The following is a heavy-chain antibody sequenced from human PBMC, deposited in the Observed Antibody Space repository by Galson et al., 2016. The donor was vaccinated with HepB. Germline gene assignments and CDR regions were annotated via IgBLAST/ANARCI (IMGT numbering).Heavy chain of an antibody. D-gene: IGHD5-18*01. CDR2: ISSSSGYI. V-gene: IGHV3-21*01. CDR1: GFTFSSYS. CDR3: ASGYSYGYFYY. Sequence: SLRLSCAASGFTFSSYSMNWVRQAPGKGLEWVSSISSSSGYIYYADSVKGRFTISRDNAKNSLYLQMDSLRAEDTAVYYCASGYSYGYFYYWGQGTLVTVSS. J-gene: IGHJ4*02.